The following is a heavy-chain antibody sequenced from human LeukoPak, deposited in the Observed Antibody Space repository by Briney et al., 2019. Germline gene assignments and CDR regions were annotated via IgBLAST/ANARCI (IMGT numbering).Heavy chain of an antibody. J-gene: IGHJ4*02. CDR1: GGSISSYY. V-gene: IGHV4-59*08. CDR3: ARHPVDIVATIFDY. D-gene: IGHD5-12*01. Sequence: SETLSLTCTVSGGSISSYYWNWIRQPPGKGLEWIGYIYYSGSTNYNPSLKSRVTISVDTSKNQFSLKLSSVTAADTAVYYCARHPVDIVATIFDYWGQGTLVTVSS. CDR2: IYYSGST.